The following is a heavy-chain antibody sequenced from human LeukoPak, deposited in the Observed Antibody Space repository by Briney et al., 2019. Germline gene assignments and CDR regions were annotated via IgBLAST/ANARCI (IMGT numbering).Heavy chain of an antibody. V-gene: IGHV1-24*01. CDR1: GYTLTVLS. J-gene: IGHJ4*02. D-gene: IGHD1-26*01. CDR3: ATSSGELLGREFDY. Sequence: ASGKFSCKVSGYTLTVLSIHWVRPAPGKGLGWMGGFDPEDGETIYAEKFQGRVTMTEDTSRETAYMELSSQRSDDTAVYYCATSSGELLGREFDYWGQGTLVTVSS. CDR2: FDPEDGET.